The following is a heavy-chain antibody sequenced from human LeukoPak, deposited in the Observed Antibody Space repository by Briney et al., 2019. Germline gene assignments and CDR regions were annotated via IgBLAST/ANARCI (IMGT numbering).Heavy chain of an antibody. D-gene: IGHD3-10*01. CDR1: GYTFTSYY. J-gene: IGHJ4*02. V-gene: IGHV1-46*01. CDR2: INPSGGST. Sequence: ASVKVSCKASGYTFTSYYMHWVRQAPGQGLEWMGIINPSGGSTSYPQKFQGGVTMTRDMSTSTVYMELSSLSSEDTAVYYCARAKPKNMVRGLIMRRESRYYFDYWGQGTLVTVSS. CDR3: ARAKPKNMVRGLIMRRESRYYFDY.